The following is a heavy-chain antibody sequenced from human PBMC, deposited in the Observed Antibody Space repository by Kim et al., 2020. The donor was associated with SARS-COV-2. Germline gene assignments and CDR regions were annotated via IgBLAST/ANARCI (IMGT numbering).Heavy chain of an antibody. CDR2: ISGSGGST. D-gene: IGHD3-22*01. CDR1: GFTFSSYA. J-gene: IGHJ4*02. V-gene: IGHV3-23*01. Sequence: GGSLRLSCAASGFTFSSYAMSWVRQAPGKGLEWVSAISGSGGSTYYADSVKGRFTISRDNSKNTLYLQMNSLRAEDTAVYYCAKDIAKYYDSSPIADYWGQGTLVTVSS. CDR3: AKDIAKYYDSSPIADY.